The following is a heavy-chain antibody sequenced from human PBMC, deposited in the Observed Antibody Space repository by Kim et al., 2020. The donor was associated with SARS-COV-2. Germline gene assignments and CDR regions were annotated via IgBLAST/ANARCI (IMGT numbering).Heavy chain of an antibody. CDR3: ASLSSGWYFFVY. J-gene: IGHJ4*02. D-gene: IGHD6-19*01. V-gene: IGHV3-21*01. Sequence: YYADSVKGRFTISSDNAKNSLYLKMNSLRSEDTAVYYCASLSSGWYFFVYWGQGTLVTVSS.